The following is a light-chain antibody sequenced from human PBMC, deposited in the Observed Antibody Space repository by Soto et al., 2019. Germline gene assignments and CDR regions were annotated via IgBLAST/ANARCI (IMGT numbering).Light chain of an antibody. V-gene: IGLV2-14*03. CDR3: CSYTTSNTRQLV. CDR2: DVS. J-gene: IGLJ1*01. Sequence: QSALTQPASVSGSPGQSITISCTGTSSDVVGYNYVSWYQHHPGKAPKLMIYDVSNRPSGVSNRFSGSKSGNTASLTISGLQPEDEADYYCCSYTTSNTRQLVFGTGTKVTVL. CDR1: SSDVVGYNY.